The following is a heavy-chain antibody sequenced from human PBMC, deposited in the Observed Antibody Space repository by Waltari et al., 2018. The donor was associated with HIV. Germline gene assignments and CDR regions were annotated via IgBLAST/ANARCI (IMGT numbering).Heavy chain of an antibody. CDR2: IYYSGST. J-gene: IGHJ6*02. V-gene: IGHV4-31*03. Sequence: QVQLQESGPGLVQPSQTLSLTCTVSGGPISSGGYYWSRIRQHPGKVLEWIGYIYYSGSTYYNPSLKSRVTISVDTSKNQFSLRLSSVTAADTAVYYCAREGGGQNYYGMDVWGQGTTVTVSS. CDR3: AREGGGQNYYGMDV. CDR1: GGPISSGGYY. D-gene: IGHD3-16*01.